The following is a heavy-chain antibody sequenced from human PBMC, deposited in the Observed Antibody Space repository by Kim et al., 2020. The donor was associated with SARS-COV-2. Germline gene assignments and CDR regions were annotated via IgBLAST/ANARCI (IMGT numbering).Heavy chain of an antibody. CDR2: IYPGDSDT. CDR1: GYSFTSYW. V-gene: IGHV5-51*01. Sequence: GESLKISCKGSGYSFTSYWIGWVRQMPGKGLEWMGIIYPGDSDTRYSPSFQGQVTISADKSISTAYLQRSSLKASDTAMYYCATTDLHYYGSGSYYNPLNYYYYGMDVWGQGTTVTVSS. J-gene: IGHJ6*02. CDR3: ATTDLHYYGSGSYYNPLNYYYYGMDV. D-gene: IGHD3-10*01.